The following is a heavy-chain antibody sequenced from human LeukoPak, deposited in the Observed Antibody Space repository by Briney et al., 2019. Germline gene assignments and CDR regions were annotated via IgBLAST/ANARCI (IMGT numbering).Heavy chain of an antibody. J-gene: IGHJ4*02. CDR2: INHSGST. CDR1: GGSFSGYY. D-gene: IGHD1-26*01. V-gene: IGHV4-34*01. Sequence: SETLSLTCAVYGGSFSGYYWSWIRQPPGKGLEWIGEINHSGSTNYNPSLKSRVTISVDTSKNQFSLKLSSVTAADTAVYYCAREGGSYWGLRYFDYWGQGTLVTVSS. CDR3: AREGGSYWGLRYFDY.